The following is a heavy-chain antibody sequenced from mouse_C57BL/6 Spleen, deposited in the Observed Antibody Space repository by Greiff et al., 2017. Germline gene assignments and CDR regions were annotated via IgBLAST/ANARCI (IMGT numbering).Heavy chain of an antibody. CDR3: AVGSSYGYFDV. Sequence: QVHLQQSGAELARPGASVKMSCKASGYTFTSYTMHWVKQRPGQGLEWIGYINPSSGYTKYNQKFKDKATLTADKSSSTAYMQLSSLTSEDSAVYYCAVGSSYGYFDVWGTGTTVTVSS. J-gene: IGHJ1*03. V-gene: IGHV1-4*01. CDR2: INPSSGYT. CDR1: GYTFTSYT. D-gene: IGHD1-1*01.